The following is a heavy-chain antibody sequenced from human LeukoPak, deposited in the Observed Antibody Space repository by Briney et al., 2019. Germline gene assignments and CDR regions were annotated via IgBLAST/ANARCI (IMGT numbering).Heavy chain of an antibody. J-gene: IGHJ4*02. Sequence: GGSLRLSCSASGFSFTNSWMAWVRQAPGKGLEWVANIKQDGSTKHYADSLKGRFTISRDNPKNSLYLQMNNLRADDTAVYYCTRDTDGSLDYWGQGILVTVAS. D-gene: IGHD1-26*01. V-gene: IGHV3-7*01. CDR3: TRDTDGSLDY. CDR2: IKQDGSTK. CDR1: GFSFTNSW.